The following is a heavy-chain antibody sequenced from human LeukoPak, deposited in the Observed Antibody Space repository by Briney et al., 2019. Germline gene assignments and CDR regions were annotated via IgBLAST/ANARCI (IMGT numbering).Heavy chain of an antibody. CDR2: ISAGGGGI. CDR3: AKESNGRRFDFDY. V-gene: IGHV3-23*01. J-gene: IGHJ4*02. D-gene: IGHD1-26*01. Sequence: PGGSLRLSCAASGFTFSSYWMSWVRQTPGKGLEWVSSISAGGGGIYYADSVKGRFTVSRDDSKNTLYLQMNSLRVEDTALYYCAKESNGRRFDFDYWGQGTLATVSS. CDR1: GFTFSSYW.